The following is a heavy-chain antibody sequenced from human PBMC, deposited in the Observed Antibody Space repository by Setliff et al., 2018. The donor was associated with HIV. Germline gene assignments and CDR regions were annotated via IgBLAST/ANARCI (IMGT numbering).Heavy chain of an antibody. CDR1: GYAFTSYA. V-gene: IGHV7-4-1*02. CDR3: ARKGRYYGSGSYSFDY. J-gene: IGHJ4*02. D-gene: IGHD3-10*01. Sequence: ASVKVSCKASGYAFTSYAMNWVRQAPGQGLEWMGWINTNTGNPTYTQGFTGRFVFSLDTSVSTAYLQISSLKAEDTAVYYCARKGRYYGSGSYSFDYWGQGTLVTVSS. CDR2: INTNTGNP.